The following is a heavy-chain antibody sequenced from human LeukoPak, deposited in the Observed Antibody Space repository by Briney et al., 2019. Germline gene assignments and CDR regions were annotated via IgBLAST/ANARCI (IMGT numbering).Heavy chain of an antibody. D-gene: IGHD6-6*01. CDR2: IIPIFGTA. Sequence: SVKVSCKASGGTFSSYAISWVRQAPGQGLEWMGGIIPIFGTANYAQKFQGRVTITADKSTSTAYMELSSLRSEDTAVYYCASSRQLGRGDYWGQGTLVTVSS. V-gene: IGHV1-69*06. CDR1: GGTFSSYA. CDR3: ASSRQLGRGDY. J-gene: IGHJ4*02.